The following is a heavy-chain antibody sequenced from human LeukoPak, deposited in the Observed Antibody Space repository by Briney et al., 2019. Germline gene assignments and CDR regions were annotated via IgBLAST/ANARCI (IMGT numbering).Heavy chain of an antibody. J-gene: IGHJ4*02. CDR3: ARSTPAYCGGDCYGYFGY. D-gene: IGHD2-21*02. Sequence: SETLSLTCTVSGGSISSYYWSWIRQPPGKGLEWIGYIYYSGSTNYNPSLKSRVTISVDTSKKQFSLKLNSVTAADTAVYYCARSTPAYCGGDCYGYFGYWGQGTLVTVSS. CDR2: IYYSGST. V-gene: IGHV4-59*01. CDR1: GGSISSYY.